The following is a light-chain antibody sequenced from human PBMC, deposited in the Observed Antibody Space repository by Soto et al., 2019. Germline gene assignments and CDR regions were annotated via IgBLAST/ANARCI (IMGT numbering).Light chain of an antibody. J-gene: IGKJ4*01. CDR3: QQYYNLPELT. V-gene: IGKV1-33*01. CDR1: QDISNY. Sequence: DIQMTQSPSSLSASVGDRVTITCQASQDISNYLNWYQQKPGKAPKLLIYDASNFETGVPSRFSGSGSWTDFTFTISSLQPEDIATYYCQQYYNLPELTFGGGTKVEIK. CDR2: DAS.